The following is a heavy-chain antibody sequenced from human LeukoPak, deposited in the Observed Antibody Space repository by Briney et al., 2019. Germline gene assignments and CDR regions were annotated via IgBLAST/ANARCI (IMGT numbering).Heavy chain of an antibody. V-gene: IGHV3-74*01. J-gene: IGHJ4*02. CDR2: IKSDGSST. Sequence: QPGGSLRLSCAASGFAFSDYAMTWVRQAPGKGLVWVSRIKSDGSSTTYADSVKGRFTISRDNAKNTLYLQMNSLRAEDTAVYYCATNYYGSGPDHWGQGTLVTVSS. D-gene: IGHD3-10*01. CDR3: ATNYYGSGPDH. CDR1: GFAFSDYA.